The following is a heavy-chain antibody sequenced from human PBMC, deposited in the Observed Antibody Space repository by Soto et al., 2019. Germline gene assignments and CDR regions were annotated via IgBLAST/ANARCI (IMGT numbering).Heavy chain of an antibody. J-gene: IGHJ6*03. V-gene: IGHV4-39*01. D-gene: IGHD3-3*01. CDR1: GGSISSSSYY. CDR3: ARQAWSGYYRFRPRIDYYYYMDV. CDR2: IYYSGST. Sequence: SETLSLTCTVSGGSISSSSYYWGWIRQPPGKGLEWIGSIYYSGSTYYNPSLKSRVTISVDTSKNQFSLKLSSVTAADTAVYYCARQAWSGYYRFRPRIDYYYYMDVWGKGTTVTVSS.